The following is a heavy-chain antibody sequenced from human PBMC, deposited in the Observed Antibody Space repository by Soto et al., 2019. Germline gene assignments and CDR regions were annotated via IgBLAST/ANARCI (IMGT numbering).Heavy chain of an antibody. CDR2: INHSGST. CDR3: ARARYCSGGSCWRGGFDP. CDR1: GGSFSGYY. J-gene: IGHJ5*02. V-gene: IGHV4-34*01. Sequence: QVQLQQWGAGLLKPSETLSLTCAVYGGSFSGYYWSWIRQPPGKGLEWIGEINHSGSTNYNPSLKSRVTISVDTSKNQFSLKLSSVTAADTAGYYCARARYCSGGSCWRGGFDPWGQGTLVTVSS. D-gene: IGHD2-15*01.